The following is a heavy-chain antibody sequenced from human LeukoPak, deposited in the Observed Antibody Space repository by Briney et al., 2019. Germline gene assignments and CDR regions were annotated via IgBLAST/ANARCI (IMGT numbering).Heavy chain of an antibody. Sequence: SETLSPTCTVSGGSISSYYWSWIRQPPGKGLEWIGYIYYSGSTNYNPSLKSRVTISVDTSKNQFSLKLSSVTAADTAVYYCARRRAAAARGAFDIWGQGTMVTVSS. D-gene: IGHD6-13*01. CDR2: IYYSGST. CDR1: GGSISSYY. CDR3: ARRRAAAARGAFDI. V-gene: IGHV4-59*08. J-gene: IGHJ3*02.